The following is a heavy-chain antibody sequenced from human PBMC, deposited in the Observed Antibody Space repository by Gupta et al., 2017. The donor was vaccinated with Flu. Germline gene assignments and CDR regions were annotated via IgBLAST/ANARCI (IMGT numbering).Heavy chain of an antibody. Sequence: IGWVRQMPGKGLEWLGIIYPGDSDTRYSPSFQGQVTISADKSFSTVYLQWSSLKASDTAMYYCARTLGSSSTGAFDYWGQGTRVTVSS. D-gene: IGHD6-6*01. J-gene: IGHJ4*02. CDR3: ARTLGSSSTGAFDY. CDR2: IYPGDSDT. V-gene: IGHV5-51*01.